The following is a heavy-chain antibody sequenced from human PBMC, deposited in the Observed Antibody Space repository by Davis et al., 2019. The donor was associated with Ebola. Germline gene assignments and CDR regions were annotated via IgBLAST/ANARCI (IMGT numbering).Heavy chain of an antibody. CDR3: ARPFSYGLDV. J-gene: IGHJ6*02. CDR2: VSPDSGGA. Sequence: ASVKVSCKASGYTFTGYYMHWVRQAPGQGLEYMGWVSPDSGGADYPQKFQGRVTMTRDTSISTAYLELNRLTSDDTAVYYCARPFSYGLDVWGQGTTVTVSS. V-gene: IGHV1-2*02. CDR1: GYTFTGYY.